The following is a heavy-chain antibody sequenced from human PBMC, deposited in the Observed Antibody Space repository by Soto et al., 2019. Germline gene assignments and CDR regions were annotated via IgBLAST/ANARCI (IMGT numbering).Heavy chain of an antibody. V-gene: IGHV1-58*01. CDR1: GFTFSSSA. CDR3: VGEKPNYYGMDV. Sequence: SVKVSCKASGFTFSSSALQWVRQARGQRLAGIGWIVVGSCTTYYAQKFQERVTIGLDMYTSTAYMELSSLRSEDMVLYYCVGEKPNYYGMDVWGHGTTVTVSS. CDR2: IVVGSCTT. J-gene: IGHJ6*02.